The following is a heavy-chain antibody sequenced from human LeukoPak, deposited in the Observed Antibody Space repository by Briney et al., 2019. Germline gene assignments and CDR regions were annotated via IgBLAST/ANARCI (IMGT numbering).Heavy chain of an antibody. V-gene: IGHV3-74*01. CDR1: GFTFSSYW. CDR2: INSDGSTT. Sequence: GGSLRLSCAASGFTFSSYWMHWVRHAPGKGLVWVSRINSDGSTTNYADSVKGRFTISRDNAKNTLYLQMNSLRVEDTALYYCANVVYRAAAGTIDYWGQGTLVTVSS. D-gene: IGHD6-13*01. J-gene: IGHJ4*02. CDR3: ANVVYRAAAGTIDY.